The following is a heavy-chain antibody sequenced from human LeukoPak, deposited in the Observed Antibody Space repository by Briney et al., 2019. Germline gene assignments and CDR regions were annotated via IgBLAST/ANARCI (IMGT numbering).Heavy chain of an antibody. CDR3: ARESTVTTYIDY. CDR1: GNSLTDFS. CDR2: FDPEHGET. Sequence: ASVKVSCKVSGNSLTDFSMHWVRQTPGKGLEWMGVFDPEHGETIYAQKFQGRVTMTEDTSADTAYMELSSLRSEDTAVYYCARESTVTTYIDYWGQGTLVTVSS. D-gene: IGHD4-17*01. J-gene: IGHJ4*02. V-gene: IGHV1-24*01.